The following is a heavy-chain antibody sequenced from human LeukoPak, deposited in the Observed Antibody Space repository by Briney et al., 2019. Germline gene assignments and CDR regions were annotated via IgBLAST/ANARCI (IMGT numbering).Heavy chain of an antibody. Sequence: GSSVKVSCKASGGTFSSYAISWVRQAPGQGLEWMGWINPNSGGTNYAQKFQGRVTMTRDTSISTAYMELSRLRSDDTAVYYCARGPMTTGFAYWGQGTLVTVSS. CDR1: GGTFSSYA. CDR3: ARGPMTTGFAY. V-gene: IGHV1-2*02. J-gene: IGHJ4*02. CDR2: INPNSGGT. D-gene: IGHD4-17*01.